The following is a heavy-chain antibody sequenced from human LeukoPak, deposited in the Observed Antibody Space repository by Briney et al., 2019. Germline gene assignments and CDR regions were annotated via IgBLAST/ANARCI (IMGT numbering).Heavy chain of an antibody. D-gene: IGHD6-19*01. J-gene: IGHJ6*02. CDR2: FDPEDGET. CDR3: ATVSPTLRGGSGWYYVDYYGMDV. V-gene: IGHV1-24*01. Sequence: ASVKVSGKVSGYTLTELSMHWVRQAPGKGLEWMGGFDPEDGETIYAQRFQGRVTMTEDTSTDTAYMELSSLRSEDTAVYYCATVSPTLRGGSGWYYVDYYGMDVWGQGTTVTVSS. CDR1: GYTLTELS.